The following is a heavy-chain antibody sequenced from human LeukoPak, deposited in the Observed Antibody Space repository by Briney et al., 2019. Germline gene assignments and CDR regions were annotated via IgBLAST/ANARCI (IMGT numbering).Heavy chain of an antibody. D-gene: IGHD3-22*01. CDR3: ARDGGAYYYDSSGYYYKESYYYYGMDV. V-gene: IGHV3-11*01. J-gene: IGHJ6*02. Sequence: GGSLRLSRAASGFTFSDYYMSWIRQAPGKGLEWVSYISSSGSTIYYADSVKGRFTISRDNAKNSLYLQMNSLRAEDTAVYYCARDGGAYYYDSSGYYYKESYYYYGMDVWGQGTTATVSS. CDR2: ISSSGSTI. CDR1: GFTFSDYY.